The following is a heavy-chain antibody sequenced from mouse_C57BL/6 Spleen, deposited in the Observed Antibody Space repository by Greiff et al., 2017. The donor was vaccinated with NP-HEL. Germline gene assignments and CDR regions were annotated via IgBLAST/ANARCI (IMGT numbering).Heavy chain of an antibody. CDR1: GYTFTSYW. V-gene: IGHV1-50*01. CDR2: IDPSDSYT. Sequence: QVQLQQPGAELVKPGASVKLSCKASGYTFTSYWMQWVKQRPGQGLEWIGEIDPSDSYTNYNQKFKGKATLTVDTSSSTAYMQISSLTSEDSAVYYCARSPITTVVADYYAMDYWGQGTSVTVSS. CDR3: ARSPITTVVADYYAMDY. D-gene: IGHD1-1*01. J-gene: IGHJ4*01.